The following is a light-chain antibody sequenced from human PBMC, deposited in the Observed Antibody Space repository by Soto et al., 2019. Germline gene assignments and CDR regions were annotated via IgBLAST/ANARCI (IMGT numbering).Light chain of an antibody. CDR1: QSVSSSY. CDR2: GAS. J-gene: IGKJ1*01. Sequence: EIVLTQSPGTLSLSPGERATLSCRASQSVSSSYLAWYQQKPGQAPMLLIYGASSRATGIPARFSGSGSGTDFTLTISRLEPEDFAVYYCQQYGSSTWTFGQGTKVEIK. CDR3: QQYGSSTWT. V-gene: IGKV3-20*01.